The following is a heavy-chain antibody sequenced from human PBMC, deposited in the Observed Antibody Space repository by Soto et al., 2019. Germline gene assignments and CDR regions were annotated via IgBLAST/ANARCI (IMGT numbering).Heavy chain of an antibody. V-gene: IGHV3-30-3*01. Sequence: QVQLVESGGGVVQPGRSLRLSCAASGLTFSNYIIHWVRQAPGKGLEWVAVISYDGGIKYNVDSVKGRFTISRDDSNSKMYLQMSSLRAEDTAVYYCALGYCGGPTCDPLIYYYAMDTWGPGTTVTVSS. CDR2: ISYDGGIK. CDR1: GLTFSNYI. J-gene: IGHJ6*02. CDR3: ALGYCGGPTCDPLIYYYAMDT. D-gene: IGHD2-21*01.